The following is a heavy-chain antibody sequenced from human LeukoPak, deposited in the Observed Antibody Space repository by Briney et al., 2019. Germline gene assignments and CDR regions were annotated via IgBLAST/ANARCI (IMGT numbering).Heavy chain of an antibody. CDR1: GGSISNYY. D-gene: IGHD6-13*01. V-gene: IGHV4-59*01. CDR3: ARALYSASWSY. CDR2: IYNSGNT. J-gene: IGHJ4*02. Sequence: SETLSLTCTVSGGSISNYYWTWIRQPPGKGLESIGYIYNSGNTNYNPSLKSRVTISVDTSKNQFSLEPSSVTTSDTAVYYCARALYSASWSYWGPGTLVTVSS.